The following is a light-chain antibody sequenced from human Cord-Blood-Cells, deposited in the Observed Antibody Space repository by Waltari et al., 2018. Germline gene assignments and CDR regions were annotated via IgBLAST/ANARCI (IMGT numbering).Light chain of an antibody. CDR2: DVS. V-gene: IGLV2-14*03. Sequence: QSALPQPASVSGSPGQSITIPCTGTSSDACGYNYFPWSQPRPGKAPNLRIYDVSNRPSGGSNRFSGSKSGNTASLTISVLQAEDEADYYCSSYTSSSTLHVVFGGGTKLTVL. J-gene: IGLJ2*01. CDR3: SSYTSSSTLHVV. CDR1: SSDACGYNY.